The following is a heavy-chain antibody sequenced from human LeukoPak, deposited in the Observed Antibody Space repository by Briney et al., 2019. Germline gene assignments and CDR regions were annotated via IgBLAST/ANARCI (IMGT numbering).Heavy chain of an antibody. CDR2: VRTKSDGGTT. Sequence: GGALGQPLAASGLPFNVAWIRLGPQAPGKGLEVVGDVRTKSDGGTTDYAAPVKGRLTISRDDSKNTLYVQMNSLITEDTAVYYCTTVAYGEGNCDYGGQGTVVTVSS. D-gene: IGHD4-17*01. CDR1: GLPFNVAW. V-gene: IGHV3-15*01. CDR3: TTVAYGEGNCDY. J-gene: IGHJ4*02.